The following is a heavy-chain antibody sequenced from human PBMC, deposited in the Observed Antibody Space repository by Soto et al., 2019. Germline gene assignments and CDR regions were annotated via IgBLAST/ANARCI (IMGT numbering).Heavy chain of an antibody. J-gene: IGHJ4*02. CDR2: ISSSSSYI. CDR1: GFTFSSYS. D-gene: IGHD3-22*01. V-gene: IGHV3-21*01. Sequence: GSLRLSCAASGFTFSSYSMNWVRQAPGKGLEWVSSISSSSSYIYYADSVKGRFTISRDNAKNSLYLQMNSLRAEDTAVYYCARDWVYYDSSGYYHWGQGTLVTVSS. CDR3: ARDWVYYDSSGYYH.